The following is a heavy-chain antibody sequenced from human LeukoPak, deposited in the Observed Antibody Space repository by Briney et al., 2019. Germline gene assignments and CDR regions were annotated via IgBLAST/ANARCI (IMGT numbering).Heavy chain of an antibody. CDR2: IYYSGST. CDR3: ARTRTIFGVVTGYWYFDL. J-gene: IGHJ2*01. Sequence: SQTLSLTYTVSGGSISSYYWSWIRQPPGKGLEWIGYIYYSGSTNYNPSLKSRVTISVDTSKNQFSLKLSSVTAADTAVYYCARTRTIFGVVTGYWYFDLWGRGTLVTVSS. CDR1: GGSISSYY. D-gene: IGHD3-3*01. V-gene: IGHV4-59*01.